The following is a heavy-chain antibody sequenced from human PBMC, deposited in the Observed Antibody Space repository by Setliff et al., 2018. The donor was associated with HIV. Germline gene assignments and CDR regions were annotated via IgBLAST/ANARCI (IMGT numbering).Heavy chain of an antibody. CDR1: GGSFNGYFW. Sequence: ETLSLTCAVYGGSFNGYFWMSWVRQAPGRGLEWVGRIKSQNNGGTIDFAAPVKGRFIMSRDDSEATVHLQMNSLRTEDTAVYYCATIGYCSGTTCRSSFDIWGQGTMVTVSS. CDR2: IKSQNNGGTI. D-gene: IGHD2-2*03. V-gene: IGHV3-15*01. CDR3: ATIGYCSGTTCRSSFDI. J-gene: IGHJ3*02.